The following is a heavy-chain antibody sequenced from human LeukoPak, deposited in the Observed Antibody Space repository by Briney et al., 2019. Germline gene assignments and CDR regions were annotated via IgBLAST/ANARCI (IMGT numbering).Heavy chain of an antibody. CDR2: ISSSGSTI. V-gene: IGHV3-11*04. Sequence: PGGSLRLSCAASGFTFSDYYMTWIRQTPGQGPEWISYISSSGSTIYYADSVKGRFTISRDNAKNSLYLQMNSLRAEDTAVYYCARGPTVVVPAAARFDPWGQGTLVTVSS. CDR1: GFTFSDYY. CDR3: ARGPTVVVPAAARFDP. J-gene: IGHJ5*02. D-gene: IGHD2-2*01.